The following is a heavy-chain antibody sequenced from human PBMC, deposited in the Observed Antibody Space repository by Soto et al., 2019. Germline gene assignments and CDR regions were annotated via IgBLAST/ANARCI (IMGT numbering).Heavy chain of an antibody. CDR3: ARDDSSLEY. CDR2: ISSSGSSI. D-gene: IGHD3-22*01. V-gene: IGHV3-11*01. CDR1: GFIFSDFY. J-gene: IGHJ4*02. Sequence: TGGSLRLSCAASGFIFSDFYMSWIRQAPGKGLEWISYISSSGSSIYYADSVKGRFTISRDNAKNSLYLQMNSLGAEDTAVYYCARDDSSLEYWGQGTTVTVYS.